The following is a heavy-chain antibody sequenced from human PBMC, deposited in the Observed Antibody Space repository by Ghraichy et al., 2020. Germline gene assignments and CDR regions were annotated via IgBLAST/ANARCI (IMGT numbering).Heavy chain of an antibody. D-gene: IGHD3-10*01. CDR2: INPNSGGT. J-gene: IGHJ4*02. V-gene: IGHV1-2*06. CDR1: GYTFTGYY. CDR3: ARVRITMVQGVITDFDY. Sequence: ASVKVSCKASGYTFTGYYMHWVRQAPGQGLEWMGRINPNSGGTNYAQKFQGRVTMTRDTSISTAYMELSRLRSDDTAVYYCARVRITMVQGVITDFDYWGQGTLVTVSS.